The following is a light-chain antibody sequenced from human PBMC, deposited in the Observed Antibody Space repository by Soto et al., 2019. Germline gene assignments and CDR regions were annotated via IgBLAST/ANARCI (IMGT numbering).Light chain of an antibody. CDR1: QGISSY. J-gene: IGKJ4*01. CDR3: QQLTRYPLT. CDR2: AAS. V-gene: IGKV1-9*01. Sequence: DIQLTQSPSFLSASVGDRVTITCRASQGISSYLAWYQQKPGKAPKVLIYAASTLPSGAPSRFSSSGSETEFTLTISSLQPEDFATYCCQQLTRYPLTFGGGTKVEI.